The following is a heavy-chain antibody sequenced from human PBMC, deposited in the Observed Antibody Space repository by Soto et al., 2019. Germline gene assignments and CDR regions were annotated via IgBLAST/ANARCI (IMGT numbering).Heavy chain of an antibody. CDR3: ARHNRYSSTWFEGWFDP. J-gene: IGHJ5*02. Sequence: GESLKISCKGSGYSFTSYWISWVRQMPGKGLEWMGRIDPSDSYTNYSPSFQGHVTISADKSISTAYLQWSSLKASDTAMYYCARHNRYSSTWFEGWFDPWGQGTLVTVS. D-gene: IGHD6-13*01. CDR1: GYSFTSYW. CDR2: IDPSDSYT. V-gene: IGHV5-10-1*01.